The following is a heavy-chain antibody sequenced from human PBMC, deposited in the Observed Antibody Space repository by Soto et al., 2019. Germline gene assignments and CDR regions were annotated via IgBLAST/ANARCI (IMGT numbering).Heavy chain of an antibody. CDR1: GFTFSSYA. D-gene: IGHD3-3*01. CDR3: AKDRRITIVGVVYEPCFDY. CDR2: ISGSGGST. J-gene: IGHJ4*02. V-gene: IGHV3-23*01. Sequence: EVQLLESGGGLVQPGGSLRLSCAASGFTFSSYAMSWVRQAPGKGLEWVSAISGSGGSTYYADSVKGRFTISRDNSKNTLSLQMNSLRAEDTAVYYCAKDRRITIVGVVYEPCFDYCGQGTLVTVSS.